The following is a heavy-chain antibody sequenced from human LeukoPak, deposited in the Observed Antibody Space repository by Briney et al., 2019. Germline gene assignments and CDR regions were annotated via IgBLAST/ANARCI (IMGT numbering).Heavy chain of an antibody. V-gene: IGHV1-8*01. D-gene: IGHD3-10*01. CDR1: GYTFTSYD. J-gene: IGHJ6*02. CDR2: MNPNSGNT. Sequence: GASVKVSCKASGYTFTSYDINWVRQATGQGLEWMGWMNPNSGNTGYAQKFQGRVTMTRNTSISTAYMELSSLRSEDTAVYYCASAPKYYGSGSYSYYYYGMDVWGQGITVTVSS. CDR3: ASAPKYYGSGSYSYYYYGMDV.